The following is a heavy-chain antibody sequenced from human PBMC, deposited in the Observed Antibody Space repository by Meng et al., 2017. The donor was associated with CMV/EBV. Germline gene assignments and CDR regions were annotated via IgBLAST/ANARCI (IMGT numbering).Heavy chain of an antibody. D-gene: IGHD3-10*01. J-gene: IGHJ6*02. Sequence: SETLSLTCTVSGGSISSYYWSWIRQPPGKGLEWIGYIYYSGSTNYNPSLKSRVTISVDTSNNQFSQKLSSVTAADTAVYYCARLALLSETYYYGSGSYAPPGMDVWGQGTTVTVSS. CDR3: ARLALLSETYYYGSGSYAPPGMDV. CDR1: GGSISSYY. CDR2: IYYSGST. V-gene: IGHV4-59*01.